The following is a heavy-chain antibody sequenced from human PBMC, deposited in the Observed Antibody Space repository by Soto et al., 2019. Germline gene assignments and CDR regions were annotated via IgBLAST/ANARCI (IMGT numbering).Heavy chain of an antibody. D-gene: IGHD6-13*01. CDR3: AKDLSAGDLGRYYFDY. V-gene: IGHV3-23*01. J-gene: IGHJ4*02. Sequence: GGSLRLSCAASGFTFSSYAMSWVRQAPGKGLEWVSAISGSGGSTYYADSVKGRFTISRDNSKNTLYLQMNSLRAEDTAVYYCAKDLSAGDLGRYYFDYWGQGTLVTVSS. CDR2: ISGSGGST. CDR1: GFTFSSYA.